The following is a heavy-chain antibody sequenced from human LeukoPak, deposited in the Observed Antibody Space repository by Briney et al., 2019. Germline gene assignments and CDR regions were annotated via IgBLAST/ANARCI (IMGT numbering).Heavy chain of an antibody. D-gene: IGHD6-13*01. CDR3: ARQLAAAGTGRRNYYYYGMDV. J-gene: IGHJ6*02. CDR2: IYPGDSDT. CDR1: GYSFTSYW. Sequence: GESLEISCKGSGYSFTSYWIGWVRQMPGKGLEWMGIIYPGDSDTRYSPSFQGQVTISADKSISTAYLQWSSLKASDTAMYYCARQLAAAGTGRRNYYYYGMDVWGQGTTVTVSS. V-gene: IGHV5-51*01.